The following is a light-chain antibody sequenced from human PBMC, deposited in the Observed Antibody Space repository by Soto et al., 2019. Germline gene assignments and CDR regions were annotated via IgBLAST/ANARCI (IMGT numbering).Light chain of an antibody. CDR2: LNTDGSH. Sequence: QLVLTQSPSASASLGASVKLTCTLSSGHSNYAIAWHQQQPEKGPRYLMVLNTDGSHNKGDGIPDRFSGSSSGAERYLTISSLQSEDEADYYCQTWGTGTGVFGGGTKLTVL. CDR3: QTWGTGTGV. J-gene: IGLJ3*02. V-gene: IGLV4-69*01. CDR1: SGHSNYA.